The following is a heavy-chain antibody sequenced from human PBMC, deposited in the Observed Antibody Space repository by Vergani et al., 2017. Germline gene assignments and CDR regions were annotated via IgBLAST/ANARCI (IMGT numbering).Heavy chain of an antibody. J-gene: IGHJ5*02. D-gene: IGHD5-18*01. CDR3: ARAALRGYSYGGFDP. Sequence: QVQLVQSGAEVKKPGASVKVSCKASGYTFTGYYMHWVRQAPGQGLEWMGWINPNSGGTNYAQKFQGRVTMTRDTSISTAYMELSRLRSEDTAVYYCARAALRGYSYGGFDPWGQGTLVTVSS. CDR1: GYTFTGYY. V-gene: IGHV1-2*02. CDR2: INPNSGGT.